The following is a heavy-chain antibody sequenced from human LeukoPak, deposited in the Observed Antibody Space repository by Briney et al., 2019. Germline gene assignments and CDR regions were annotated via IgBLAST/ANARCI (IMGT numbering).Heavy chain of an antibody. Sequence: GGSLRLSCSASGFSFSTYWMHWVRQVPGTGLVWVSRTNTDGSITDYADSVKGRFTISRDNAKDTLYLQMNSLRPEDTAVYYCGRDLGGRGGAWGQGTLVTVSS. CDR2: TNTDGSIT. CDR3: GRDLGGRGGA. D-gene: IGHD1-26*01. V-gene: IGHV3-74*01. J-gene: IGHJ5*02. CDR1: GFSFSTYW.